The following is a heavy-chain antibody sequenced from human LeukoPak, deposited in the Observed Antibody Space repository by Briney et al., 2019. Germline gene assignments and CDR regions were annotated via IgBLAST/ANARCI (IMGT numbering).Heavy chain of an antibody. J-gene: IGHJ5*02. V-gene: IGHV1-2*02. CDR1: GYTFTCYY. CDR2: INPNSGGT. D-gene: IGHD3-9*01. CDR3: ARDKGADILTGYYLGGLVRWFDP. Sequence: ASVKVSCKASGYTFTCYYMHWVRQAPGQGLEWMGWINPNSGGTNYAQKFQGRVTMTRDTSISTAYMELSRLRSDDTAVYYCARDKGADILTGYYLGGLVRWFDPWGQGTLVTVSS.